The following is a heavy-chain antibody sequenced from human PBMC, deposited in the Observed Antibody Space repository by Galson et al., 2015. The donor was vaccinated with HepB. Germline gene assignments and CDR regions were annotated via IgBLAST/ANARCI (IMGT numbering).Heavy chain of an antibody. CDR1: RDSISSGSYY. Sequence: TLSLTCTVSRDSISSGSYYWNWIRQPAGKGLEWIGRIFNSGTTNYNPSLKSRVTISVDTSKNQISLKLHSVTAADTAVYFCAKDHAALGLQLIFCAWGQGTLVTVSS. J-gene: IGHJ5*02. D-gene: IGHD1-1*01. V-gene: IGHV4-61*02. CDR2: IFNSGTT. CDR3: AKDHAALGLQLIFCA.